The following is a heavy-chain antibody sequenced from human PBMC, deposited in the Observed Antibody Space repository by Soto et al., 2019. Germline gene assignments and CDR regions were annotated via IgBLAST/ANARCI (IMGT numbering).Heavy chain of an antibody. CDR3: ARPSHARYFHYGMDV. CDR1: GYSFTNYW. Sequence: GEFLKISCKGSGYSFTNYWLTWVRQMPGTGQESIGRVDPSASDTRYSPYYTSRVTILSDKSITTASLQWSRLKASDTAKYYCARPSHARYFHYGMDVWVQGTTETVSS. V-gene: IGHV5-10-1*01. J-gene: IGHJ6*02. D-gene: IGHD3-9*01. CDR2: VDPSASDT.